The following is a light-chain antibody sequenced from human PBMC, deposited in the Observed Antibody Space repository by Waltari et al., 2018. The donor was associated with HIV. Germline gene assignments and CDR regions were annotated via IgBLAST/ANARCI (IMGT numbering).Light chain of an antibody. J-gene: IGLJ2*01. Sequence: QSVLTQPPPESGAPGQRVTLSRTGGSSHIGPGYDVHWYQRLPGAAPKLLIFATIIRPSGVPDRFSGSSSGTSASLAITGLQAEDEADYYCQSYDSSLTMVFGGGTKVTVL. CDR1: SSHIGPGYD. CDR2: ATI. CDR3: QSYDSSLTMV. V-gene: IGLV1-40*01.